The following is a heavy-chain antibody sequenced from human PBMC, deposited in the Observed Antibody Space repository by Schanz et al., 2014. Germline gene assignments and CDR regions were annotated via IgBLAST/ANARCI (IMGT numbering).Heavy chain of an antibody. CDR3: ATTQTAYCSDTSCLGTPFDY. CDR2: INPSGGST. Sequence: QVQLMQSGTQVKKPGASVKVSCKASGYTFTSDSMHWVRQAPGQGLEWMGMINPSGGSTTYAQKFHGRVNMNRDASTRTVYMELSSRRSEDKTVDYCATTQTAYCSDTSCLGTPFDYWGQGTLVTVSS. CDR1: GYTFTSDS. J-gene: IGHJ4*02. V-gene: IGHV1-46*03. D-gene: IGHD2-2*01.